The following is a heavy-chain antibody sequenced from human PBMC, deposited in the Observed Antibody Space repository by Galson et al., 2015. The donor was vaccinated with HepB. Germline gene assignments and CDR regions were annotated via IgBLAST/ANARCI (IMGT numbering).Heavy chain of an antibody. D-gene: IGHD6-13*01. V-gene: IGHV1-18*01. CDR3: ARESPHSSWYYYKDYYYYYGMDV. J-gene: IGHJ6*02. Sequence: QSGAEVKKPGASVKVSCKASGYTFTSYGINWVRQAPGQGLEWMGWISAYNGNTNYAQKLQGRVTMTTDTSTSTAYMELRSLRSDDTAVYYCARESPHSSWYYYKDYYYYYGMDVWGQGTTVTVSS. CDR2: ISAYNGNT. CDR1: GYTFTSYG.